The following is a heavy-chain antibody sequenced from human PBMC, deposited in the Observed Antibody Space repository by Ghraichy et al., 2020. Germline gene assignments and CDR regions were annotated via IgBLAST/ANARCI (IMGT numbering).Heavy chain of an antibody. D-gene: IGHD2-2*01. CDR2: IYYSGST. CDR3: ASPPPRGDPGCGSTSCYAGSYFDY. J-gene: IGHJ4*02. Sequence: SETLSLTCTVSGGSISSSSYYWGWIRQPPGKGLEWIGSIYYSGSTYYNPSLKSRVTISVDTSKNQFSLKLSSVTAADTAVYYCASPPPRGDPGCGSTSCYAGSYFDYWGQGTLVTVSS. V-gene: IGHV4-39*01. CDR1: GGSISSSSYY.